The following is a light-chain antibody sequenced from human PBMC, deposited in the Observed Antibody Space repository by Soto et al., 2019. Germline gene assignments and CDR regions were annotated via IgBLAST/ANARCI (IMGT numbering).Light chain of an antibody. J-gene: IGKJ1*01. V-gene: IGKV3-20*01. CDR3: QQYGSAPT. Sequence: EIVLTQSPGTLSLSPGERATLSCRASQSVSRFYLAWYQQKPGQAPRLLIYDLSSRATGIPDRFSGSGSGTDFTLTISRLEPEDFAVYYCQQYGSAPTFGQGTKVEIK. CDR2: DLS. CDR1: QSVSRFY.